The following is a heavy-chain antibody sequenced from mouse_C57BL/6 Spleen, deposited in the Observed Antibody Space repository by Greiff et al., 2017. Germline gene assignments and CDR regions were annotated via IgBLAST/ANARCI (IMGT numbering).Heavy chain of an antibody. CDR3: ARWYYYGSSSSSYARDY. V-gene: IGHV1-26*01. D-gene: IGHD1-1*01. Sequence: EVQLQQSGPELVKPGASVKISCKASGYTFTDYYMNWVKQSHGKSLEWIGDINPSNGGTSYNQKFKGKATLTVDKSSSPAYMELRRLTSEDAAVYYCARWYYYGSSSSSYARDYWGQGTSVAVST. CDR2: INPSNGGT. J-gene: IGHJ4*01. CDR1: GYTFTDYY.